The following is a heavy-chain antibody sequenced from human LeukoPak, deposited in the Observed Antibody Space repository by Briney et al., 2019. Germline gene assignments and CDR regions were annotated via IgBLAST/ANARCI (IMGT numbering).Heavy chain of an antibody. CDR1: GYTFTSYY. CDR3: ARTGYSSSWYYPPIDY. V-gene: IGHV1-46*01. CDR2: INPSGGST. J-gene: IGHJ4*02. D-gene: IGHD6-13*01. Sequence: GASVKVSCKASGYTFTSYYMHWVRQAPGQGLEWMGIINPSGGSTSYAQKFQGRVTMTRDTSTSTVYMEPSSLRSEDTAVYYCARTGYSSSWYYPPIDYWGQGTLVTVSS.